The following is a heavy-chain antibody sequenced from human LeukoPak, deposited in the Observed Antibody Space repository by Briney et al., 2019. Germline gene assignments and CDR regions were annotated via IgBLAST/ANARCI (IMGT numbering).Heavy chain of an antibody. CDR2: VYHSGGT. CDR3: ARVTPSFAHNWFDP. D-gene: IGHD3-10*01. Sequence: SETLSLTCTVSGGSISTYYWSWIRQPPEKGLEWIGDVYHSGGTNYNPSLKSRVTISVDTSKNQFSLRLTSVPAEDTAVYYCARVTPSFAHNWFDPWGQGTLVTVSS. CDR1: GGSISTYY. V-gene: IGHV4-59*12. J-gene: IGHJ5*02.